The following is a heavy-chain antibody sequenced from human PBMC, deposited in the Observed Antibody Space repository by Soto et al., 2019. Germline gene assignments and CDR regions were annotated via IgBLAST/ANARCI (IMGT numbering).Heavy chain of an antibody. V-gene: IGHV3-15*01. CDR1: GFTFSNAW. D-gene: IGHD6-19*01. Sequence: EVQLVESGGGLLKPGGSLRLSCAASGFTFSNAWMNWVRQAPGKGLEWVGRIKDKTEGETTDYAAPVNGRFSISRDDSENTLYLQKNSLRTDDTAVYYCTTAPKIGWYPFDYWGQGTLVTVST. CDR2: IKDKTEGETT. CDR3: TTAPKIGWYPFDY. J-gene: IGHJ4*02.